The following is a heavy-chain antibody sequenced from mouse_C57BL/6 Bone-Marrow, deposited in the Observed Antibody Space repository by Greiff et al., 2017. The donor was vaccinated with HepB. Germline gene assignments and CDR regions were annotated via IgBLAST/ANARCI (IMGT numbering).Heavy chain of an antibody. CDR2: IYPGSGST. V-gene: IGHV1-55*01. Sequence: QVQLQQPGAELVKPGASVKMSCKASGYTFTSYWITWVKQRPGQGLEWIGDIYPGSGSTNYNEKFKSKATLTVDTSSSTAYMQLSSLTSEDSAVYYCASPLYYGSPSWFAYWGQGTLVTVSA. D-gene: IGHD1-1*01. CDR1: GYTFTSYW. CDR3: ASPLYYGSPSWFAY. J-gene: IGHJ3*01.